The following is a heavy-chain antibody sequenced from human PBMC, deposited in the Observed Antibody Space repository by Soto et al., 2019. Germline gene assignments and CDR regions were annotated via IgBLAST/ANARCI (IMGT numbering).Heavy chain of an antibody. D-gene: IGHD4-4*01. V-gene: IGHV3-21*01. CDR3: ARDTWEGQTTVTTVGRWLVY. J-gene: IGHJ4*02. Sequence: GGSLRLSCAASGFTFSSYSMNWVRQAPGKGLEWVSSISSSSSYIYYADSVKGRFTISRDNAKNSLYLQMNSLRAEDTAVYYCARDTWEGQTTVTTVGRWLVYWGQGTLVTVSS. CDR1: GFTFSSYS. CDR2: ISSSSSYI.